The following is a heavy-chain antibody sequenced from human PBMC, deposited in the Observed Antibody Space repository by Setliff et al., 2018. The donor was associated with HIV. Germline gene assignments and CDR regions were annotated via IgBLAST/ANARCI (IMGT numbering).Heavy chain of an antibody. D-gene: IGHD3-22*01. CDR2: FDAEDDDV. CDR3: ATVSYYFDRSAHLGVFDN. Sequence: ASVKVSCKVPGYTLSDLSIHWVRQTGKKGLEWMGGFDAEDDDVIYAQKFQGRLTVSEDTTTNSAYMELTSLEYDDTAVYFCATVSYYFDRSAHLGVFDNWGQGTLVTVYS. CDR1: GYTLSDLS. J-gene: IGHJ4*02. V-gene: IGHV1-24*01.